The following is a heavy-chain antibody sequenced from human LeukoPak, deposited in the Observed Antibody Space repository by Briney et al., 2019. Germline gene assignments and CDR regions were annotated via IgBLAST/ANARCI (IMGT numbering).Heavy chain of an antibody. J-gene: IGHJ3*02. CDR3: ARRGRDDAFDI. CDR2: IYSGGST. CDR1: GFTVSSNY. V-gene: IGHV3-53*01. D-gene: IGHD3-16*01. Sequence: GGSLRLSCAASGFTVSSNYMSWVRQAPGKGLEWVSVIYSGGSTYYADSVKGRFTISRDNSKNTLYLQMNSLRAKDTAVYYCARRGRDDAFDIWGQGTMVTVSS.